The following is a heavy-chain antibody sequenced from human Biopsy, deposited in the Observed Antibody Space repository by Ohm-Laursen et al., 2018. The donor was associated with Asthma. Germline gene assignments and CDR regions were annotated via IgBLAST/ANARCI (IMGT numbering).Heavy chain of an antibody. CDR1: GFTFSSYG. J-gene: IGHJ4*02. D-gene: IGHD3-3*01. CDR3: ASQSSGPDFWSGYYYFDY. CDR2: ISYDGSNK. V-gene: IGHV3-30*03. Sequence: SLRLSCAASGFTFSSYGMHWVRQAPAKGLGGGAVISYDGSNKYYADSVKGRFTISRDNSKNTLYLQMNSLRAEDTAVYYCASQSSGPDFWSGYYYFDYWGQGTLVTVSS.